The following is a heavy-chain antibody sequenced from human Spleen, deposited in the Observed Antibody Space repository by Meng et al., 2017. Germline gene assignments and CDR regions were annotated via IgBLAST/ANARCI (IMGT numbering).Heavy chain of an antibody. CDR3: TRSNYDSGGSDTFDI. D-gene: IGHD3-22*01. Sequence: GESLKISCTGSGFTFDDYAMSWFRQAPGKGLEWVGFIRSTVYGATTQYAASVKGRFTISRDDSNSVAYVQMNSLKTEDTAVYYCTRSNYDSGGSDTFDIWGQGTMVTVSS. J-gene: IGHJ3*02. CDR1: GFTFDDYA. CDR2: IRSTVYGATT. V-gene: IGHV3-49*03.